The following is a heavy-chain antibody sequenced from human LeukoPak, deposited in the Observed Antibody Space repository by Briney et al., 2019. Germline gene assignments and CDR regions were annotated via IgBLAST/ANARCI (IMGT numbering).Heavy chain of an antibody. CDR1: GGSISSYY. CDR3: ARIRAAAGRVDY. D-gene: IGHD6-13*01. V-gene: IGHV4-59*01. CDR2: IYYSGST. J-gene: IGHJ4*02. Sequence: SETLSLTCTVSGGSISSYYWSWIRQPPGKGLEWIGYIYYSGSTNYNPSLKSRVTISVDTSKNQFSLKLSSVTAADTAVYYCARIRAAAGRVDYWGQGTLVTVSS.